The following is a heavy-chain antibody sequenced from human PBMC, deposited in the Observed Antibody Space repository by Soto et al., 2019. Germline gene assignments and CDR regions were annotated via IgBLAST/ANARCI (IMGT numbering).Heavy chain of an antibody. Sequence: QVQLVESGGGVVQPGRSLRLSCAASGFTFSSYGMHWVRQAPGKGLEWVAVISYDGSNKYYADSVKGRFTISRDNSKNTLYLQMNSLTAEDTAVYYCAKAMAGYYYDSSGYSSYYGMDVWGQGTTVTVSS. V-gene: IGHV3-30*18. CDR3: AKAMAGYYYDSSGYSSYYGMDV. D-gene: IGHD3-22*01. CDR2: ISYDGSNK. J-gene: IGHJ6*02. CDR1: GFTFSSYG.